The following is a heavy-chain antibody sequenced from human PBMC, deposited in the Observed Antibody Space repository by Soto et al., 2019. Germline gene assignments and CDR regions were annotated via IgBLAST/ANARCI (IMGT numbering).Heavy chain of an antibody. CDR3: ARIGGYYDSSGYYGFDY. D-gene: IGHD3-22*01. V-gene: IGHV2-26*01. J-gene: IGHJ4*02. CDR1: GFSLSNARMG. CDR2: IFSNDEK. Sequence: QITLKESGPVLVKPTETLTLTCTVSGFSLSNARMGVSWIRQPPGKALEWLAHIFSNDEKSYSTSLKSRLTISKDTSKSQVVITMITMDPVDTATYYCARIGGYYDSSGYYGFDYWGQGTLVTVSS.